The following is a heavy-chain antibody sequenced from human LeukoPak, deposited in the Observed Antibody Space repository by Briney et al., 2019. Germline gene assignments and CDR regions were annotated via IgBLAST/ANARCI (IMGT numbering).Heavy chain of an antibody. V-gene: IGHV4-59*01. D-gene: IGHD5-18*01. Sequence: SETLSLTCTVSGGSISSYYWSWIRQPPGKGLEWIGYIYYSGSTNYNPSLKSRVTISVDTSKNQFSLKLSSVTAADTAVYYCASGYGKYWGQETLVTVSS. CDR3: ASGYGKY. J-gene: IGHJ4*02. CDR1: GGSISSYY. CDR2: IYYSGST.